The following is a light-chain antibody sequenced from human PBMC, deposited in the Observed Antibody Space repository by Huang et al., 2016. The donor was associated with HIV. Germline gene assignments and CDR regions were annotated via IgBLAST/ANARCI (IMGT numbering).Light chain of an antibody. V-gene: IGKV3-11*01. CDR2: DGS. CDR3: QQRSNWGGA. CDR1: QSVGRY. J-gene: IGKJ3*01. Sequence: EIVLTQSPGTLSLSVGERASLSCRASQSVGRYVAWYQQKPGQAPRLLIYDGSNRATGIPARFSGSGSGTDFTLTISSLEPEDFAVYYCQQRSNWGGAFGPGTKVEI.